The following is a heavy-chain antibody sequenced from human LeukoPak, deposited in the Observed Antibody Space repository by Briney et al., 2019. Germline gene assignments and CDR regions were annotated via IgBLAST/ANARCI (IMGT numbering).Heavy chain of an antibody. V-gene: IGHV1-18*01. J-gene: IGHJ4*02. CDR3: ARESRTYYYDSSGYPDY. CDR2: ISAYNGNT. D-gene: IGHD3-22*01. CDR1: GYTFTSYG. Sequence: ASVKVSCKASGYTFTSYGISWVGQAPGQGLEWMGWISAYNGNTNYAQKLQGRVTMTTDTSTSTAYMELRSLRSDDTAVYYCARESRTYYYDSSGYPDYWGQGTLVTVSS.